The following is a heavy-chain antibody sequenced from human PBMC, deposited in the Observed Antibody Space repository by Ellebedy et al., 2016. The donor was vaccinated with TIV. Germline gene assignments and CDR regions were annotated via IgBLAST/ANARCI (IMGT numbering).Heavy chain of an antibody. CDR3: ARAPQRGQYYYYGMDV. D-gene: IGHD6-25*01. V-gene: IGHV1-69*13. J-gene: IGHJ6*02. Sequence: AASVKVSCKASGGTFSSYAISWVRQAPGQGLEWMGGIIPIFGTANYAQKFQGRVTITADESTSTAYMELSSLRSEDTAVYYCARAPQRGQYYYYGMDVWGQGTTVTVSS. CDR1: GGTFSSYA. CDR2: IIPIFGTA.